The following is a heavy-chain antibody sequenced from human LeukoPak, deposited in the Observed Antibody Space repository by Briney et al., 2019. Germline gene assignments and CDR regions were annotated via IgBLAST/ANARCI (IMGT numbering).Heavy chain of an antibody. CDR3: AKDDYDFWGGYYNFGDY. D-gene: IGHD3-3*01. CDR1: GFTFSSYW. CDR2: IKQDGSEK. V-gene: IGHV3-7*01. Sequence: QTGGSLRLSCAASGFTFSSYWMSWVRQAPGKGLEWVANIKQDGSEKYYVDSVKGRFTISRDNAKNSLYLQMNSLRAEDTAVYYCAKDDYDFWGGYYNFGDYWGQGTLVTVSS. J-gene: IGHJ4*02.